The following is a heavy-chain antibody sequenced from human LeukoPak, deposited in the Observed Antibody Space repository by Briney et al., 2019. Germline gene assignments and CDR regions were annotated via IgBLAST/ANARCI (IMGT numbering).Heavy chain of an antibody. Sequence: QSGGSLRLSCAASRFTFSSYGMSWVRQAPGKGLEWVSGISSSGGSTYYADSVKGRFTISRDNSRNTLYLQMNSLRAEDTAVYYCARQLLWFGGLSGGFDYWGQGTLVTVSS. V-gene: IGHV3-23*01. CDR3: ARQLLWFGGLSGGFDY. D-gene: IGHD3-10*01. CDR1: RFTFSSYG. J-gene: IGHJ4*02. CDR2: ISSSGGST.